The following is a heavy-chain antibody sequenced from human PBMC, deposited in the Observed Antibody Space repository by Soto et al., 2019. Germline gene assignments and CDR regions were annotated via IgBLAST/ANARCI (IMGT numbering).Heavy chain of an antibody. V-gene: IGHV4-30-4*02. CDR1: GGSISSGDYY. D-gene: IGHD2-2*01. CDR3: ARGGDIVVVPAAFSYYYYGMDV. Sequence: PSETLSLTCTVSGGSISSGDYYWSWIRQPPGKGLEWIGYIYYSGSTYYNPSLKSRVTISVDTSKNQFSLKLSSVTAADTAVYYCARGGDIVVVPAAFSYYYYGMDVWGQGTTVTVSS. J-gene: IGHJ6*02. CDR2: IYYSGST.